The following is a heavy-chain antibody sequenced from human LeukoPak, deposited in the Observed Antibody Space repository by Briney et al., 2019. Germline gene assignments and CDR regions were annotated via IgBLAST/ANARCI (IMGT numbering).Heavy chain of an antibody. J-gene: IGHJ3*02. V-gene: IGHV4-34*01. CDR1: GGSFSGYD. D-gene: IGHD3-10*01. Sequence: SETLSLTCAVYGGSFSGYDWSWIRQPPGKGLEWIGEINHSGSTNYNPSLKSRVTISVDTSKNQFSLKLSSVTAADTAVYYCARMVYYGSGSKGAFDIWGQGTMVTVSS. CDR3: ARMVYYGSGSKGAFDI. CDR2: INHSGST.